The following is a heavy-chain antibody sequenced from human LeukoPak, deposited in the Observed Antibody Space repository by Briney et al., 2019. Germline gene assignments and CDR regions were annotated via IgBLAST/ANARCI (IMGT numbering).Heavy chain of an antibody. Sequence: ASVKVSCKASGYIFVDYYIHWVRQAPGQGLEWMGWINPNSGGTNYAQKFQGRVTMTRDTSITTAYMELSRLRSDDTAVYYCTRVRSSSLFDYWGQGTLVTVSS. CDR1: GYIFVDYY. D-gene: IGHD6-13*01. J-gene: IGHJ4*02. CDR3: TRVRSSSLFDY. CDR2: INPNSGGT. V-gene: IGHV1-2*02.